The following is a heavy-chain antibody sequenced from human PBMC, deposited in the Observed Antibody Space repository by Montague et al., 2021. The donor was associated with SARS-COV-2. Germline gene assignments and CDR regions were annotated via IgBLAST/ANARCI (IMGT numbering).Heavy chain of an antibody. V-gene: IGHV3-30-3*02. J-gene: IGHJ4*02. D-gene: IGHD6-13*01. CDR2: IWSDGSNE. Sequence: SLSLSFSASGFPFSIFAMHWVRQAPGKGLEWVAVIWSDGSNEYYADSVKGRFTISRDNSKNPVYLQINGLRLEDTAVYYCAKSAYSSSWYSDYWGQGTPVTVSS. CDR3: AKSAYSSSWYSDY. CDR1: GFPFSIFA.